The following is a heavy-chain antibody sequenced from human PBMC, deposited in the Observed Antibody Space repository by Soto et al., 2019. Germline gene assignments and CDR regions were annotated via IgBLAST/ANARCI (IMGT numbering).Heavy chain of an antibody. V-gene: IGHV3-23*01. CDR2: ISGSGGPT. J-gene: IGHJ4*02. CDR3: AKELGYCSGGSCYSVGDFDY. Sequence: EVQLLESGGGLVQPGGSLRLSCAASGFTFSDYAMSWVRQAPGKGLEWVSAISGSGGPTFYADSVKGRFTISRDNSKNTLYLQMNSLRAEDTAVYYCAKELGYCSGGSCYSVGDFDYWGQGTLVTVSS. CDR1: GFTFSDYA. D-gene: IGHD2-15*01.